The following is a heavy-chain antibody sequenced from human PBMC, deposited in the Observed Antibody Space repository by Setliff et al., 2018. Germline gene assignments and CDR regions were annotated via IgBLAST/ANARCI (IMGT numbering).Heavy chain of an antibody. J-gene: IGHJ6*03. Sequence: GGSLRLSCAASGFTFSDYYMSWIRQAPGKGLEWVSYISSSSYTNYADSVKGRFTISRDNAKNSLYLQMNSLRAEDTAVYYCARVGSGGSHHHNQQPMDVWGKGTTVTVSS. D-gene: IGHD2-15*01. CDR2: ISSSSYT. CDR3: ARVGSGGSHHHNQQPMDV. CDR1: GFTFSDYY. V-gene: IGHV3-11*05.